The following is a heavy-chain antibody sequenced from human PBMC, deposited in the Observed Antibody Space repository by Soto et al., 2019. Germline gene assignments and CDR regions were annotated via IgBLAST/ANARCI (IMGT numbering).Heavy chain of an antibody. CDR1: GGSISSSSYY. D-gene: IGHD2-15*01. CDR2: IYYSGST. J-gene: IGHJ5*02. CDR3: ATLPPRIEVTVLPIPT. V-gene: IGHV4-39*07. Sequence: PSETLSLTCTVSGGSISSSSYYWGWIRQPPGKGLEWIGSIYYSGSTYYNPSLKSRVTISVDKSNNQFSLTLKYVTAADTAVYYCATLPPRIEVTVLPIPTWGQGTLVTVSS.